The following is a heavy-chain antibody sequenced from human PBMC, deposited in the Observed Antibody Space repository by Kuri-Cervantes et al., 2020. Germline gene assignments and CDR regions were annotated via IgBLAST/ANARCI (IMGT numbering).Heavy chain of an antibody. Sequence: SETLSLTCTVSGGSISSYYWSWIRQPAGKGLEWIGYIYHSGSTYYNPSLKSRVTISVDRSKNQFSLKLSSVTAADTAVYYCARDPGYYYGSGSLLWGRDYYGMDVWGQGTTVTVSS. J-gene: IGHJ6*02. CDR1: GGSISSYY. CDR3: ARDPGYYYGSGSLLWGRDYYGMDV. CDR2: IYHSGST. D-gene: IGHD3-10*01. V-gene: IGHV4-59*12.